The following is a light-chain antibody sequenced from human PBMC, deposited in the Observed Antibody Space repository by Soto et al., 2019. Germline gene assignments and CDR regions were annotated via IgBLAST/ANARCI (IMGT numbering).Light chain of an antibody. V-gene: IGLV2-14*01. CDR2: EVS. Sequence: QSALTQPASVSGSPGQSITISRTGTSSDVGGYNYVSWYQQHPGKAPKLMIYEVSNRPSGVSTRFSGSKSGNTASLTISGLQAEDEADYYCTSYTGSTTLVFGTGTKVTVL. CDR3: TSYTGSTTLV. J-gene: IGLJ1*01. CDR1: SSDVGGYNY.